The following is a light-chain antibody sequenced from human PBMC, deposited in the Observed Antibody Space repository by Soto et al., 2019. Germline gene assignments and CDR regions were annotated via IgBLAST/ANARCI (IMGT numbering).Light chain of an antibody. Sequence: EIVLTQSPGTLSLSPGERATLSCRASQSVSSSYLAWYQQKPGQAPRLLIYGASSRATGIPDRFSGSGSGTDVTLTISRLEPEDFAVYYCQQYGSSLPGTFGQGTKVEIK. CDR2: GAS. V-gene: IGKV3-20*01. CDR3: QQYGSSLPGT. CDR1: QSVSSSY. J-gene: IGKJ1*01.